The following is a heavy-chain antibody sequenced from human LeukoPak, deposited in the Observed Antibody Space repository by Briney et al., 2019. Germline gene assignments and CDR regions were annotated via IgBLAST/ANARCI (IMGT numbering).Heavy chain of an antibody. J-gene: IGHJ3*01. CDR1: GGSTSRYY. Sequence: SETLSLTCTVSGGSTSRYYWSWIRQPPGEKLEWIGCIFYSGSTSYNPSLKSRVTLSVDSSKNQFSLKLSSVTAADTALYYCARHPGEYDAFDLWGQGTKVTVSS. D-gene: IGHD7-27*01. CDR3: ARHPGEYDAFDL. V-gene: IGHV4-59*08. CDR2: IFYSGST.